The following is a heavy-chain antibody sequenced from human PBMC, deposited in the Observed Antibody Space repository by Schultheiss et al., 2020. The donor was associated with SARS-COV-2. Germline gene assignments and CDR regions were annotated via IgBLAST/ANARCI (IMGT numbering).Heavy chain of an antibody. J-gene: IGHJ4*02. D-gene: IGHD4-11*01. CDR1: GGSISSYY. V-gene: IGHV4-59*05. Sequence: SETLSLTCTVSGGSISSYYWGWTRQPPGRGLEWIGSIYYSGSTYYSPSLKSRVTISVDTSKNQFSLKLHSVTAADTAVYYCTTASPAFDYWGQGTLVTVSS. CDR2: IYYSGST. CDR3: TTASPAFDY.